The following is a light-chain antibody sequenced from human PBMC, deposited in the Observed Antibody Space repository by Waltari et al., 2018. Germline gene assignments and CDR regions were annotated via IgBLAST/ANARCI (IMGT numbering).Light chain of an antibody. J-gene: IGLJ1*01. CDR3: SSYTSSSTFNYV. V-gene: IGLV2-14*01. CDR1: SSDVGGYNY. Sequence: QSALTQPASVSGSPGQSIPIPCTGTSSDVGGYNYASWYQQHPGKAPKLMIYEVSNRPSGVSNRFSGSKSGNTASLTISGLQAEDEADYYCSSYTSSSTFNYVFGTGTKVTVL. CDR2: EVS.